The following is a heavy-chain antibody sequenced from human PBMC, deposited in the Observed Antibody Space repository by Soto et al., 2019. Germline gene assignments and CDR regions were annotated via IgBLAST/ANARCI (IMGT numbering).Heavy chain of an antibody. CDR3: AYKLRCLDAMDV. V-gene: IGHV2-5*01. CDR1: RFSLTTGGVA. J-gene: IGHJ6*01. CDR2: IYWNDDK. D-gene: IGHD3-3*01. Sequence: AAGRRLGNATQTLTLPCSFSRFSLTTGGVAVGWIRQPPGKALEWLALIYWNDDKRYSPSLKNRLTVTKDTSKNQVVLTLPNMDPVDTATYYCAYKLRCLDAMDVWGPGTAVTV.